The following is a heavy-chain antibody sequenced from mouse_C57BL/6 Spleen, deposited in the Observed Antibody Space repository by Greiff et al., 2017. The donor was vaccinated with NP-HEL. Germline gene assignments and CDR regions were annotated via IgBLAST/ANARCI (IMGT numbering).Heavy chain of an antibody. CDR2: ISSGGSYT. V-gene: IGHV5-6*02. J-gene: IGHJ2*01. CDR1: GFTFSSYG. D-gene: IGHD1-1*01. Sequence: EVKLEESGGDLVKPGGSLKLSCAASGFTFSSYGMSWVRQTPDKRLEWVATISSGGSYTYYPDSVKGRFTISRDNAKNTLYLQMSSLKSEDTAMYYCARQDTTVVDYFDYWGQGTTLTVSS. CDR3: ARQDTTVVDYFDY.